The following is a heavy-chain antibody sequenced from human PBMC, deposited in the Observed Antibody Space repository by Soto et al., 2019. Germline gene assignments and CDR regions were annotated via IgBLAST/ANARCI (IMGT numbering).Heavy chain of an antibody. Sequence: QVQLVQSGAVVKKPGASVKVSCKASGYTFTSYAMHWVRQAPGQRLEWMGWINAGNGNTKYSQKFQGRVTITRDTSASTAYIELSSLRSEDTAVYYCARQGRLPTVTTITYYYYGMDVWGQGTTVTVSS. D-gene: IGHD4-17*01. V-gene: IGHV1-3*01. CDR3: ARQGRLPTVTTITYYYYGMDV. CDR1: GYTFTSYA. J-gene: IGHJ6*02. CDR2: INAGNGNT.